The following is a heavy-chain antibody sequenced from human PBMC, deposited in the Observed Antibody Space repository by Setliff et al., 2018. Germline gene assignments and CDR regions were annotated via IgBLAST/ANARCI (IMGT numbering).Heavy chain of an antibody. CDR1: GGSITSGSHY. CDR2: MYTSGNA. CDR3: ARGGERYYSAS. Sequence: PSETLSLTCSVSGGSITSGSHYWSWIRQPAGKGLEWIGHMYTSGNANYNPSLNSRVTISGDTSKNQFSLRLDSVTAADTAVYFCARGGERYYSASWGQGTLVTVSS. D-gene: IGHD1-20*01. J-gene: IGHJ4*02. V-gene: IGHV4-61*09.